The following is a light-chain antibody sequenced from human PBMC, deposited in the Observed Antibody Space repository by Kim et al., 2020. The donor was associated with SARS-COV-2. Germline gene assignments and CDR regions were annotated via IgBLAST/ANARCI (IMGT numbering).Light chain of an antibody. Sequence: DIQMTQSPSSLSASVGDRVTITCRASQSISSYLNWYQQKPGKAPNLLIYATSSLQSGVPSRFSGSGSGTDFTLTISSLQPEDFATYYCQQSYSTPRSAFGGGTKVDIK. J-gene: IGKJ4*01. CDR3: QQSYSTPRSA. V-gene: IGKV1-39*01. CDR2: ATS. CDR1: QSISSY.